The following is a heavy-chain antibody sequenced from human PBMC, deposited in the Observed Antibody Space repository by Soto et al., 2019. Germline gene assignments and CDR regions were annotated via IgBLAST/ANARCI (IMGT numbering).Heavy chain of an antibody. CDR3: AKDKYSGSGSYRYYYFYHRMDV. CDR2: ISGSGVGT. Sequence: GGSLRLSCAASGFTFSSYALPWVRQAPGKGLDWVCGISGSGVGTYYADSVKGRFTISRDNPKNTLLLQMSSLRAEDTALYYCAKDKYSGSGSYRYYYFYHRMDVWGQGTTVTVSS. J-gene: IGHJ6*02. V-gene: IGHV3-23*01. CDR1: GFTFSSYA. D-gene: IGHD3-10*01.